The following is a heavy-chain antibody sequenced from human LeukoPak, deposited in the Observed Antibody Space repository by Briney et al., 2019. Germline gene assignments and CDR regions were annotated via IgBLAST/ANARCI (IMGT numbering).Heavy chain of an antibody. CDR2: INPSGGST. V-gene: IGHV1-46*01. D-gene: IGHD3-22*01. CDR3: ARDDYYYDSSGYTYYSDY. Sequence: GASVKVSCKASGYTFTSYYMHWVRQAPGQGLEWMGIINPSGGSTSYAQKFQGRVTMTRDTSTSTVYMELSSLRSEDTAVYYCARDDYYYDSSGYTYYSDYWGQGTLVTVSS. J-gene: IGHJ4*02. CDR1: GYTFTSYY.